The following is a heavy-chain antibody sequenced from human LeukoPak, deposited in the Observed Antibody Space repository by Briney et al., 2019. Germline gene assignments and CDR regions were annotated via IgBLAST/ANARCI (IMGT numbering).Heavy chain of an antibody. CDR2: INHRGSS. CDR1: GGSFSGYY. J-gene: IGHJ4*02. D-gene: IGHD4-17*01. CDR3: ARTAIPDTTAYYFDY. V-gene: IGHV4-34*01. Sequence: SETLSLTCGVFGGSFSGYYWTWLRQPPGKGLEWIGQINHRGSSHYNPSLRSRVTISVDTSKTQFSLKLTSVTAADTAVYYCARTAIPDTTAYYFDYWGQGTLVTVSS.